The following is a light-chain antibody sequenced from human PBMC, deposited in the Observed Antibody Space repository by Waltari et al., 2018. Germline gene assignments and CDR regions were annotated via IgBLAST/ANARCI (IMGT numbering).Light chain of an antibody. V-gene: IGLV3-10*01. CDR3: FSRDSSGNHRRV. Sequence: SYELTQPPSVSVSPGQTARITCSGDALPKKYAYWYQQKSGQAPVLVIYEDSKRPSGRPERFSGSSSGTMATLTISGAQVEDEAYYYCFSRDSSGNHRRVFGGGTKLTVL. CDR1: ALPKKY. CDR2: EDS. J-gene: IGLJ2*01.